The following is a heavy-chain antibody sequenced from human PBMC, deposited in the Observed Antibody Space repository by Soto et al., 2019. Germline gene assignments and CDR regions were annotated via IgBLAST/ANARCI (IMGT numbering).Heavy chain of an antibody. V-gene: IGHV4-34*01. CDR3: ARVPIAAAGKGGWFDP. J-gene: IGHJ5*02. CDR1: GGSFSGYY. CDR2: INHSGST. Sequence: PSETLSLTCAVYGGSFSGYYWSWIRQPPGKGLEWIGEINHSGSTNYNPSLKSRVTISVDTSKNQFSLKLSSVTAADTAVYYCARVPIAAAGKGGWFDPWGQGTLVTVSS. D-gene: IGHD6-13*01.